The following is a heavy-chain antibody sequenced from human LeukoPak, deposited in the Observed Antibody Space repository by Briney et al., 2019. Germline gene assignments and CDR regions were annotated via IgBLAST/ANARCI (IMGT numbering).Heavy chain of an antibody. CDR1: GFTFCSYD. J-gene: IGHJ3*02. CDR2: ITTAGDT. Sequence: GGSLRLSCAASGFTFCSYDMHWVRQVTGEGLEWVSGITTAGDTYYLDSVKGRFTLSREGAKNSLYLQMNSLRAGDTAVYFCAREKSDSGAFDIWGQGTMVTVSS. V-gene: IGHV3-13*04. CDR3: AREKSDSGAFDI. D-gene: IGHD4-17*01.